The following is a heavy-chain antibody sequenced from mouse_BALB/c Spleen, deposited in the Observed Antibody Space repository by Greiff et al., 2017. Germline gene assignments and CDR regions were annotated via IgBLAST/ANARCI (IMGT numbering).Heavy chain of an antibody. CDR3: ARLGGYPWFAY. CDR2: ISNGGGST. V-gene: IGHV5-12-2*01. D-gene: IGHD2-2*01. J-gene: IGHJ3*01. CDR1: GFTFSSYT. Sequence: KLQESGGGLVQPGGSLKLSCAASGFTFSSYTMSWVRQTPEKRLEWVAYISNGGGSTYYPDTVKGRFTISRDNAKNTLYLQMSSLKSEDTAMYYCARLGGYPWFAYWGQGTLVTVSA.